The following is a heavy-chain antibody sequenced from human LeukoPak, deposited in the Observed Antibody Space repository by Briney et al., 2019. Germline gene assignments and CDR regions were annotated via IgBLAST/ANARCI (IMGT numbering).Heavy chain of an antibody. CDR1: GFTLSSFP. V-gene: IGHV3-23*01. J-gene: IGHJ4*02. CDR3: ARDRAAFDS. CDR2: ITGRGGNT. D-gene: IGHD6-25*01. Sequence: GGSLRLSCAASGFTLSSFPMSWVRQAPGKGLQWVSGITGRGGNTYYADSVEGRFTISRDNSKNTLSLQMDSLRAEDTAIYYCARDRAAFDSWGQGTLVTVSS.